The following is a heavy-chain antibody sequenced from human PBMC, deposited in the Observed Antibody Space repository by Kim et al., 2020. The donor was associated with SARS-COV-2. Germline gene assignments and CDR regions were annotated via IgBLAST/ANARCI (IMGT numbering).Heavy chain of an antibody. J-gene: IGHJ4*02. CDR1: GGSISSSSYY. CDR3: ARRSGLSTLYFDS. CDR2: TYHSGST. Sequence: SETLSLTCTVSGGSISSSSYYWGWIRQPPGKGLEWIGSTYHSGSTYYNPSLKSRVTISADSSRNQFSLMLSSVTAADTAVYYCARRSGLSTLYFDSWGQGTLVTVSS. V-gene: IGHV4-39*01. D-gene: IGHD6-19*01.